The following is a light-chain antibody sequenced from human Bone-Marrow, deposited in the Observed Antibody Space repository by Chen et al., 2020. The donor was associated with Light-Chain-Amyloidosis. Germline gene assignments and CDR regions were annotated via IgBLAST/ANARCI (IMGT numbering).Light chain of an antibody. CDR1: QTISINY. CDR3: QQYGTSPLT. J-gene: IGKJ4*01. CDR2: GSS. Sequence: EIVLTQSPGTLSLSPGEGANLSCRASQTISINYLTWYQQKFGQAPRLLIYGSSSRATGIPDRFTGSGSGTAFTLTINRLEPEDFAMYYCQQYGTSPLTFGGGTKVEIK. V-gene: IGKV3-20*01.